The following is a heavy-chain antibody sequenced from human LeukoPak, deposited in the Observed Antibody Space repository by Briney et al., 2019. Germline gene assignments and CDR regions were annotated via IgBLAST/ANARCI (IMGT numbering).Heavy chain of an antibody. V-gene: IGHV4-39*01. J-gene: IGHJ4*02. CDR1: GGSISSSSYY. CDR2: IYYSGST. Sequence: PSETLSLTCTVSGGSISSSSYYWGWIRQPPGKGLEWIGSIYYSGSTYYNPSPKSRVTISVDTSKNQFSLKLSSVTAADTAVYYCARKYCSSTSCYYAYWGQGTLVTVSS. CDR3: ARKYCSSTSCYYAY. D-gene: IGHD2-2*01.